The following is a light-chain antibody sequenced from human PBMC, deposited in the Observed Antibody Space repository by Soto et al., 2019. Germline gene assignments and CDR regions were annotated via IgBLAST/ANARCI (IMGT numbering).Light chain of an antibody. CDR2: GAS. Sequence: EIVLTQSPGTLSLSPGERATLSCRASQSVSNNYLAWYQQKPGQAPRLLIYGASTRATGIPARFSGSGSGTDFTLTISSLEPEDFAVYYCQQHAHWPLTFGGGTKVDIK. V-gene: IGKV3-11*01. J-gene: IGKJ4*01. CDR1: QSVSNNY. CDR3: QQHAHWPLT.